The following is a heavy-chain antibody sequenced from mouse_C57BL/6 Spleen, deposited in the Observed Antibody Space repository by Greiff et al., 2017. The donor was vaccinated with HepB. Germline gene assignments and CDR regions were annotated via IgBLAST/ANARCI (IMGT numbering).Heavy chain of an antibody. CDR1: GYTFTDYE. D-gene: IGHD2-4*01. J-gene: IGHJ3*01. CDR2: IDPETGGT. V-gene: IGHV1-15*01. CDR3: TTGYDYDGAWFAY. Sequence: VQLQQSGAELVRPGASVTLSCKASGYTFTDYEMHWVKQTPVHGLEWIGAIDPETGGTAYNQKFKGKAILTADKSSSTAYMELRSLTSEDSAVYYCTTGYDYDGAWFAYWGQGTLVTVSA.